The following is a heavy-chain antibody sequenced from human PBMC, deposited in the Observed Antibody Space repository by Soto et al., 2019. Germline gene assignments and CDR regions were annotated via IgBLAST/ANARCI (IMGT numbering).Heavy chain of an antibody. Sequence: QLQLQESGPGLVKPSETLSLTCTVSGGSISSSSYYWGWIRQPPGKGLEWIGSIYYSGSTYYNPSLKSRVTISVDTSKNQFSLKLSSVTAADTAVYYCARLKVDVLMVYARVENYYYGMDVWGQGTTVTVSS. CDR3: ARLKVDVLMVYARVENYYYGMDV. D-gene: IGHD2-8*01. J-gene: IGHJ6*02. CDR1: GGSISSSSYY. V-gene: IGHV4-39*01. CDR2: IYYSGST.